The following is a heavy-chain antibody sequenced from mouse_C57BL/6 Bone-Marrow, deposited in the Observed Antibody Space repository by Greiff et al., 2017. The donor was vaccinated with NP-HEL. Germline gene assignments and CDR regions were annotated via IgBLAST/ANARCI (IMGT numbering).Heavy chain of an antibody. Sequence: VQLQESGPGLVQPSQSLSITCTVSGFSLTSYGVHWVRQSPGKGLEWLGVIWRGGSTDYNEAFMSRLSITKDNSKSQVFFKMNSLQADDTAIYYCANRGDWLYAMDYWGQGTSVTVSS. CDR3: ANRGDWLYAMDY. D-gene: IGHD3-3*01. V-gene: IGHV2-5*01. CDR1: GFSLTSYG. J-gene: IGHJ4*01. CDR2: IWRGGST.